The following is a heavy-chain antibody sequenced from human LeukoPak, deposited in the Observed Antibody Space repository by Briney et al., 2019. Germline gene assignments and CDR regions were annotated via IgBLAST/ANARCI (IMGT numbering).Heavy chain of an antibody. CDR3: ARDGDTAIRGVNFDY. D-gene: IGHD3-10*01. V-gene: IGHV3-30*03. CDR2: ISNDGSRT. J-gene: IGHJ4*02. Sequence: GGSLRLSCAASGFIFSSYGMHWVRQAPGRGLEWVSVISNDGSRTYYAASVKGRFTISRDSSKNTLYLQMNSLKTEDTAIYYCARDGDTAIRGVNFDYWGQGTLVTVSS. CDR1: GFIFSSYG.